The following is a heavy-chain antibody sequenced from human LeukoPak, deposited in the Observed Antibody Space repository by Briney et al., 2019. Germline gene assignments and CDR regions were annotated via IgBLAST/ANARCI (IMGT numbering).Heavy chain of an antibody. CDR2: IGTAGDT. J-gene: IGHJ4*02. V-gene: IGHV3-13*01. CDR3: ARSVPGGSGWMGSIEY. D-gene: IGHD6-19*01. Sequence: PGGSLRLSGAASGFTFSRYDMHWVRQSTGKGLEWVSGIGTAGDTFYLGSVKGRFTISRENAKNSLYLQMNSLRVGDTAVYYCARSVPGGSGWMGSIEYWGQGTLVTVPS. CDR1: GFTFSRYD.